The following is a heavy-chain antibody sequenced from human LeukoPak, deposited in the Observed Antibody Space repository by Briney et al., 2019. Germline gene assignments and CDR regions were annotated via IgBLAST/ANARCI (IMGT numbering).Heavy chain of an antibody. CDR2: IYYSGST. J-gene: IGHJ6*03. Sequence: SQTLSLTCTVSGGSISSGDYYWSWIRQPPGRGLEWIGYIYYSGSTYYNPSLKSRVTISVDTSKNQFSLKLSSVTAADTAVYYCARGEAQTYYYYYYYMDVWGKGTTVTVSS. CDR1: GGSISSGDYY. CDR3: ARGEAQTYYYYYYYMDV. V-gene: IGHV4-30-4*08.